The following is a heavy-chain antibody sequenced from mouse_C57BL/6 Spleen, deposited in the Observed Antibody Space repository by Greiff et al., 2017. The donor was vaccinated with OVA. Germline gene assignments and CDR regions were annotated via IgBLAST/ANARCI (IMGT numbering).Heavy chain of an antibody. D-gene: IGHD2-1*01. CDR3: TRLYYGNYRYFDV. CDR2: IRNKANNHAT. Sequence: EVQVVESGGGLVQPGGSMKLSCAASGFTFSDAWMDWVRQSPEKGLEWVAEIRNKANNHATYYAESVKGRFTISRDDSKSSVYLQMNSLRAEDTGIYYCTRLYYGNYRYFDVWGTGTTVTVSS. V-gene: IGHV6-6*01. CDR1: GFTFSDAW. J-gene: IGHJ1*03.